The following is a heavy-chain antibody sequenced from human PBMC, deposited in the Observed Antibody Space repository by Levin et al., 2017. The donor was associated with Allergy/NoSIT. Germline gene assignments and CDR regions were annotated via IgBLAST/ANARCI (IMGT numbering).Heavy chain of an antibody. Sequence: SCAASGFTFSSYAMHWVRQAPGKGLEWVAVISYDGSNKYYADSVKGRFTISRDNSKNTLYLQMNSLRAEDTAVYYCAREVGARPDTFDYWGQGTLVTVSS. V-gene: IGHV3-30*04. CDR3: AREVGARPDTFDY. CDR1: GFTFSSYA. J-gene: IGHJ4*02. D-gene: IGHD1-26*01. CDR2: ISYDGSNK.